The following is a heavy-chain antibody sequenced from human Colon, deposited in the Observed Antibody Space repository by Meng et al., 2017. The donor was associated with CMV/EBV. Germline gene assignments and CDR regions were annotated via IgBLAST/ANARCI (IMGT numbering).Heavy chain of an antibody. CDR3: ARDVDGPSNVWFDP. V-gene: IGHV4-38-2*02. CDR2: VYHGGST. D-gene: IGHD5-12*01. J-gene: IGHJ5*02. Sequence: SETLSLTCSVSDYSINSNHYWAWIRQPPGKGLEFIGSVYHGGSTYYNPSLKSRVTLSMTTSRNQFSLKLTSVTAADTAVYYCARDVDGPSNVWFDPWGQGTLVTVSS. CDR1: DYSINSNHY.